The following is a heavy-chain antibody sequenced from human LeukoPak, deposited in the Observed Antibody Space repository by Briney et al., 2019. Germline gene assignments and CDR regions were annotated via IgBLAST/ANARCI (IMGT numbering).Heavy chain of an antibody. J-gene: IGHJ6*02. V-gene: IGHV1-24*01. CDR1: GYTLTELS. CDR2: FDPEDGET. D-gene: IGHD3-10*01. Sequence: ASVKVSCKVSGYTLTELSMHWVRQAPGKGLEWMGGFDPEDGETTYAQKFQGRVTMTEDTSTDTAYMELSSLRSEDTAVYYCATDPKVRGVIIPPTGYYYGMDVWGQGTTVTVSS. CDR3: ATDPKVRGVIIPPTGYYYGMDV.